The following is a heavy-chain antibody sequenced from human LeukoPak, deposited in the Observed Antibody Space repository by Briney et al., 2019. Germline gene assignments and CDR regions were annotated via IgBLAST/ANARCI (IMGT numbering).Heavy chain of an antibody. CDR1: GFTFSSYG. CDR3: AKDQGYSYGPGDY. V-gene: IGHV3-30*18. D-gene: IGHD5-18*01. J-gene: IGHJ4*02. Sequence: GGSLRLSCAASGFTFSSYGMHWVRQAPGKGLEWVAVISYDGSNKYYADSVKGRFTISRDNSKNTLYLQMNSLRAEDTAVYYCAKDQGYSYGPGDYWGQGTPVTVSS. CDR2: ISYDGSNK.